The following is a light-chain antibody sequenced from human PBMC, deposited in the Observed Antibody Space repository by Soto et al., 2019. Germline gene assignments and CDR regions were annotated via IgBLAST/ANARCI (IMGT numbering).Light chain of an antibody. V-gene: IGKV1-39*01. J-gene: IGKJ4*01. CDR2: GAS. Sequence: DIQMTQSPHSLSASLRDRVTITCRASENIVTHLNWYQQRPGKAPKVLIYGASNLQPGVPSRFSGSGSWTDFILTISSLQPEDFASYYCQQTYRTPLTVGAGTKVEIK. CDR3: QQTYRTPLT. CDR1: ENIVTH.